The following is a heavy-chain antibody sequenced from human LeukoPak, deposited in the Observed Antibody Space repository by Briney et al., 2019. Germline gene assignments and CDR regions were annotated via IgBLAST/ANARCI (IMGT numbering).Heavy chain of an antibody. CDR1: GFSVSRNY. CDR2: IYSGGST. J-gene: IGHJ4*02. D-gene: IGHD1-1*01. CDR3: VKDNEAGGSPFDR. V-gene: IGHV3-66*01. Sequence: PGGSLRLSCAASGFSVSRNYMTWVRQAPGEGLEWVSLIYSGGSTYYADSVKGRFTISRDNSKNTLYLQMSSLRAVDTAVYYCVKDNEAGGSPFDRWGQGTLVTVSS.